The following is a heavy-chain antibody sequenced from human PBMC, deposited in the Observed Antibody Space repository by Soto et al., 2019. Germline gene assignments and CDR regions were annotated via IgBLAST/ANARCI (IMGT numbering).Heavy chain of an antibody. CDR1: GASIISTTKY. Sequence: PSETLSLTCTVSGASIISTTKYWGWIRQPPGRGLEWIGTISSIGSTYYNPSLEGRVTISVDTPKNQFSLKVTSVTAADTGLYYCARQDHGDYEFFFDYWGPGTLLTFSS. CDR2: ISSIGST. D-gene: IGHD4-17*01. V-gene: IGHV4-39*01. CDR3: ARQDHGDYEFFFDY. J-gene: IGHJ4*02.